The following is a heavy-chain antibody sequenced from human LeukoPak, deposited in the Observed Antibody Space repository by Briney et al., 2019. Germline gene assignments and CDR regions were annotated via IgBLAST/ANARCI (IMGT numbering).Heavy chain of an antibody. CDR3: ARAAPYYYYGMDV. CDR1: GGTFSSYA. Sequence: SVRVSCKASGGTFSSYAISWVRQAPGQGLEWMGRIIPILGIANYAQKFQGRVTITADKSTSTAYMELSSLRSEDTAVYYCARAAPYYYYGMDVWGQGTTVTVSS. J-gene: IGHJ6*02. V-gene: IGHV1-69*04. CDR2: IIPILGIA.